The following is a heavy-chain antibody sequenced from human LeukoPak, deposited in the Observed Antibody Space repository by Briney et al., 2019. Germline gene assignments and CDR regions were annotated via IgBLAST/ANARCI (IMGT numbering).Heavy chain of an antibody. D-gene: IGHD4-17*01. V-gene: IGHV4-59*01. CDR1: GGSISSYY. Sequence: SETLSLTCTVSGGSISSYYWSWIRQPPGKGLEWIGYIYYSGSTNYNPSLKSRVTISVDTSKNQFSLKLSSVTAADTAVYYCARSTVTTFLLWGQGTLVTVSS. J-gene: IGHJ4*02. CDR2: IYYSGST. CDR3: ARSTVTTFLL.